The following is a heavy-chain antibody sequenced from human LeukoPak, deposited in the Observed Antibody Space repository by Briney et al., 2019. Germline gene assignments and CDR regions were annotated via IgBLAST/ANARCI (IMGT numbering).Heavy chain of an antibody. CDR3: ARRTAMVQPRPGPNYYYYYYMDV. V-gene: IGHV3-7*01. CDR1: GFTFSAYN. CDR2: IKQDGSEK. D-gene: IGHD5-18*01. J-gene: IGHJ6*03. Sequence: GGSLRLSCAASGFTFSAYNMNWVRRTPGKGLEWVANIKQDGSEKYYVDSVKGRFTISRDNAKNSLYLQMNSLRAEDTAVYYCARRTAMVQPRPGPNYYYYYYMDVWGKGTTVTVSS.